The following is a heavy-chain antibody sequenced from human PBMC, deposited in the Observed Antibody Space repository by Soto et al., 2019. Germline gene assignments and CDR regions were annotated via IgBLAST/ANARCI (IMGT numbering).Heavy chain of an antibody. V-gene: IGHV3-23*01. D-gene: IGHD5-18*01. CDR1: GFTFSSYA. CDR2: ISGSGGST. CDR3: ATAIRAYSYGWEAFDI. J-gene: IGHJ3*02. Sequence: EVQVLESGGGLVQPGGSLRLSCAASGFTFSSYAMSWVRQAPGKGLEGVSAISGSGGSTYYADSVKGRFTISRDNCRNTLYLQVNRLTAEDTAVYFCATAIRAYSYGWEAFDIWGQGTMVTVSS.